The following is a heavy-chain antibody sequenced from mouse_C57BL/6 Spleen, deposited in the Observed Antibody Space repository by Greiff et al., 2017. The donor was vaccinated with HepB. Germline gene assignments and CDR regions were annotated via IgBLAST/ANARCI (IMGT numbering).Heavy chain of an antibody. Sequence: QVQLQQSGAELVRPGASVKLSCKASGYTFTDYYINWVKQRPGQGLEWIARIYPGSGNTYYNEKFKGKATLTAEKSSSTAYMQLSSLTSEDSAVYFCARARVYDPRGYFEVWGTGTTVTVSS. J-gene: IGHJ1*03. V-gene: IGHV1-76*01. CDR1: GYTFTDYY. D-gene: IGHD3-3*01. CDR3: ARARVYDPRGYFEV. CDR2: IYPGSGNT.